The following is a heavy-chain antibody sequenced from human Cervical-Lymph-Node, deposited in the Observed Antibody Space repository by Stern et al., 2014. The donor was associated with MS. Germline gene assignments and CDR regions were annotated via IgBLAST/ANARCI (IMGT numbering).Heavy chain of an antibody. Sequence: EVHLVESGGGLVQPGMSLRLSCAASGFTFADYAMHWVRQAPGKGLEWVSGMSWTSGSIGYADSVKGRFTISRDNAKNSLYLQMNSLRTEDTAFYYCAKGSVGIAAPRNFDYWGQGTQVTVSS. CDR1: GFTFADYA. CDR3: AKGSVGIAAPRNFDY. J-gene: IGHJ4*02. D-gene: IGHD6-13*01. V-gene: IGHV3-9*01. CDR2: MSWTSGSI.